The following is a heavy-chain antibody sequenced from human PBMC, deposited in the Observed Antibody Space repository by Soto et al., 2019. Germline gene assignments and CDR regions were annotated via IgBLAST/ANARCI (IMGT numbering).Heavy chain of an antibody. D-gene: IGHD4-17*01. CDR1: VGSISIYY. CDR2: IYYSGST. V-gene: IGHV4-59*01. Sequence: SETLSLTCIFSVGSISIYYWSWIRQPPGKGLEWIGYIYYSGSTNYNPSLKSRVTISVDTSKNQFSLKLSSVTAADTAVYYCATNLTHDYGDYVDAFDIWGQGTMVTVSS. J-gene: IGHJ3*02. CDR3: ATNLTHDYGDYVDAFDI.